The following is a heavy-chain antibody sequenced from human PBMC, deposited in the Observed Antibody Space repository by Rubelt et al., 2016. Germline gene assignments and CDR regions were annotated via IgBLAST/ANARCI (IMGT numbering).Heavy chain of an antibody. D-gene: IGHD2-15*01. CDR3: ARGPRGGVVVAATPFDY. V-gene: IGHV4-59*12. CDR2: IYYSGST. Sequence: IYYSGSTNYNPSLKSRVTISVDTSKNQFSLKLSSVTAADTAVYYCARGPRGGVVVAATPFDYWGQGTLVTVSS. J-gene: IGHJ4*02.